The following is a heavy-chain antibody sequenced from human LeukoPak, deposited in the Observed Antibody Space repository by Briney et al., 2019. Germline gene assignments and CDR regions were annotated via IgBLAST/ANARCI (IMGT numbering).Heavy chain of an antibody. Sequence: PGRSLRLSFAASGFTFGDYAMHWVRQAPGKGLEWVSGILWNSGSKAYADSVKGRFSISRDNAKNSLHLEMNSLRVDDTALYYCVKDSNSGHYFTDVFDVWGQGTMVTVSS. CDR1: GFTFGDYA. V-gene: IGHV3-9*01. CDR3: VKDSNSGHYFTDVFDV. CDR2: ILWNSGSK. J-gene: IGHJ3*01. D-gene: IGHD3-3*01.